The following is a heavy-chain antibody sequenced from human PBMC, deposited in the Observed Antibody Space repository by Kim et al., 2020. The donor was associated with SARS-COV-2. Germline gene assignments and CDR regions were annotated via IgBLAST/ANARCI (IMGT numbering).Heavy chain of an antibody. Sequence: SETLSLTCTVSGGSISSYYWSWIRQPPGKGLEWIGYIYYSGSTNYNPSLKSRVTISVDSSKNQFSLKLSSVTAADTAVYYCARDDTGGSLGAFDIWGQGT. V-gene: IGHV4-59*01. J-gene: IGHJ3*02. CDR1: GGSISSYY. D-gene: IGHD2-8*02. CDR2: IYYSGST. CDR3: ARDDTGGSLGAFDI.